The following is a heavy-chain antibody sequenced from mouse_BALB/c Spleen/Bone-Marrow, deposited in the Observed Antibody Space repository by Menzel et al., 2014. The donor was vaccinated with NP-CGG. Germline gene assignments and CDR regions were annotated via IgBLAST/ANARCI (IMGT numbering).Heavy chain of an antibody. D-gene: IGHD2-3*01. Sequence: VQRVESGPELVKPGASVKISCKASGYAFSSSWMNWVKQRPGQGLEWIGRIYPGDGDTKYNGKFKGKATLTADKSSSTAYMQLSSLTSVDSAVYFCARSDGYRDMDYWGQGTSVTVSS. V-gene: IGHV1-82*01. CDR1: GYAFSSSW. CDR3: ARSDGYRDMDY. J-gene: IGHJ4*01. CDR2: IYPGDGDT.